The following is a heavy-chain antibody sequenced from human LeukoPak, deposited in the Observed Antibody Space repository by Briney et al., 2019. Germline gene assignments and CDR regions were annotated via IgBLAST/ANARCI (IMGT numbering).Heavy chain of an antibody. J-gene: IGHJ5*02. Sequence: PSETLSLTCTVSGGSISSYYWSWIRQSPGKGLEWIGYIYYSGSTNYNPSLKSRVTISVDTSKNQFSLKLSSVTAADTAVYYCARDSPSRGDFWFDPWGQGTLVTVSS. CDR1: GGSISSYY. CDR2: IYYSGST. CDR3: ARDSPSRGDFWFDP. V-gene: IGHV4-59*01. D-gene: IGHD3-16*01.